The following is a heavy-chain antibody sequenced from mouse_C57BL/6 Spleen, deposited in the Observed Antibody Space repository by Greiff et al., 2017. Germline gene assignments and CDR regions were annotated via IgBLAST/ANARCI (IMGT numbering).Heavy chain of an antibody. J-gene: IGHJ4*01. CDR2: IYPGDGDT. CDR1: GYAFSSSW. D-gene: IGHD2-5*01. CDR3: ARSDSNSYAMDC. Sequence: VKLMESGPELVKPGASVKISCKASGYAFSSSWMNWVKQRPGKGLEWIGRIYPGDGDTNYNGKFKGKATLTADKSSSTAYMQLSSLTSEDSAVYFCARSDSNSYAMDCWGQGTSVTVSS. V-gene: IGHV1-82*01.